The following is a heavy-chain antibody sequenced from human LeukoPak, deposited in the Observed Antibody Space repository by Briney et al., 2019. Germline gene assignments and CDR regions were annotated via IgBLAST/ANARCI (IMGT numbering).Heavy chain of an antibody. V-gene: IGHV4-59*01. CDR3: ARASLSWFDP. CDR2: IYYSGST. J-gene: IGHJ5*02. Sequence: SETLSLTCTVSGGSISSYYWSWIRQPPGKGLEWIGYIYYSGSTNYNPSLKSRVTISVDTSKNQFTLKLSSVTAADTAVYYCARASLSWFDPWGQGTLVTVSS. D-gene: IGHD3-16*02. CDR1: GGSISSYY.